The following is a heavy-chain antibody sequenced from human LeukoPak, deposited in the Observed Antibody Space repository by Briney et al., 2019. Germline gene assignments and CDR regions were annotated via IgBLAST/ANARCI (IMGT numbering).Heavy chain of an antibody. V-gene: IGHV1-69*05. D-gene: IGHD1-14*01. Sequence: GASVKVSCKASGGTFSSYAISWVRQAPGQGLEWMGGIISIFGTANYAQKFQGRVTITTDESTSTAYMELSSLRSEDTAVYYCARSRGGQITGDFDYWGQGTLVTVSS. CDR3: ARSRGGQITGDFDY. J-gene: IGHJ4*02. CDR2: IISIFGTA. CDR1: GGTFSSYA.